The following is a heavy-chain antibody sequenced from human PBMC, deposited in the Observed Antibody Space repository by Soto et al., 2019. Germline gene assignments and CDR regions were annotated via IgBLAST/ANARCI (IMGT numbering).Heavy chain of an antibody. J-gene: IGHJ4*02. CDR1: GGSISSGGYS. Sequence: QLQLQESGSGLVKPSQTLSLTCAVSGGSISSGGYSWSWIRQPPGKGLEWIGYMYHGESTYYNPSRQRRVTISVDRSKNQFSLKLSSVTAADTAVYYCARAEGGIFDYWGQGTLVTVSS. CDR2: MYHGEST. V-gene: IGHV4-30-2*01. CDR3: ARAEGGIFDY.